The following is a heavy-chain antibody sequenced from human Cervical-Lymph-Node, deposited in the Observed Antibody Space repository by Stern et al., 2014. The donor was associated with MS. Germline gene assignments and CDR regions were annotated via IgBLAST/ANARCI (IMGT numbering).Heavy chain of an antibody. D-gene: IGHD3-10*01. J-gene: IGHJ4*02. Sequence: VQLVESGGGLVKPGGSLRLSCAASGFTFSDYYMNWIRQAPGKGLEWISYISGRDGTIFYADSVKGRFTISRDNAKESLYLQMNSLRAEDTALYARAGGSKDDFWGQGTLVTVSS. V-gene: IGHV3-11*01. CDR1: GFTFSDYY. CDR3: AGGSKDDF. CDR2: ISGRDGTI.